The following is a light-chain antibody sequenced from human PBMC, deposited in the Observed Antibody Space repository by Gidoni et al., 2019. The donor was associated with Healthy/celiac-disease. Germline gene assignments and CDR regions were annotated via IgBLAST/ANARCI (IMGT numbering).Light chain of an antibody. CDR3: QQYNNWPPMYT. CDR1: QGVSSN. Sequence: ILMTQSPPTLSVSPGERATLSCRASQGVSSNLAWYQQKPGQAPRLLIYGASTRATGIPARFSGSGSGTEFTLTISSLQSEDFAVYYCQQYNNWPPMYTFGQGTKLEIK. CDR2: GAS. V-gene: IGKV3-15*01. J-gene: IGKJ2*01.